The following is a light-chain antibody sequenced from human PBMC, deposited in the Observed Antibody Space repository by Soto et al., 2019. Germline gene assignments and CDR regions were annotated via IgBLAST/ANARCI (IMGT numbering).Light chain of an antibody. CDR3: QQYGSSRWT. CDR1: QSVSTNN. CDR2: GAS. V-gene: IGKV3-20*01. Sequence: IVLTQSPGTLSSSPGARAPLSCRARQSVSTNNLAWYQQRPGQAPRLLIYGASRRATGIPDRFSGSGSGTDFTLTISRLEPEDFAVYYCQQYGSSRWTFGQGTKVDIK. J-gene: IGKJ1*01.